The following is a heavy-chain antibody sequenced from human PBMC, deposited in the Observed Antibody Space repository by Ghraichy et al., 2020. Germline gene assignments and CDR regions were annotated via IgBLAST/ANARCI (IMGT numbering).Heavy chain of an antibody. J-gene: IGHJ4*02. CDR2: ISGHNGNT. Sequence: ASVKVSCKASGYTFTSYGICWVRQAPGQGLEWMGWISGHNGNTRYAQSFQGRVTMTTDTSTSTVYIELRSLRSDDTAVYYCARHLRMYDWNYVGVFDYWGQGTLVTVSS. CDR1: GYTFTSYG. V-gene: IGHV1-18*01. CDR3: ARHLRMYDWNYVGVFDY. D-gene: IGHD1-7*01.